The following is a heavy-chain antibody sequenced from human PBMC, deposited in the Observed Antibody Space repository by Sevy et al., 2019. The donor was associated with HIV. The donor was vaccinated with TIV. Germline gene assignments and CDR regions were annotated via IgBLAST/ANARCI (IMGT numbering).Heavy chain of an antibody. CDR3: ANAYSGSYSHSYLYALDV. CDR1: GFPFSNFA. Sequence: GGSLRLSCAASGFPFSNFAMSWVRQAPGKGLDWVALISHDGINEYYADSVKGRFTISRDNSKNTVYLEMNSLRNEDTAIYFCANAYSGSYSHSYLYALDVWGQGTTVTVSS. D-gene: IGHD1-26*01. V-gene: IGHV3-30*18. J-gene: IGHJ6*02. CDR2: ISHDGINE.